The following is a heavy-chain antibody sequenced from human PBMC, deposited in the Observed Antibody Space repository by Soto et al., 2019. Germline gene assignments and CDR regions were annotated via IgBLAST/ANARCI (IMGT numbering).Heavy chain of an antibody. D-gene: IGHD3-22*01. Sequence: GESLKISCKGSGYSFTSYWIGWVRQMPGKGPEWMGIIYPGDSDTRYSPSFQGQVTISADKSISTAYLQWSSLKASDTAMYYCARHIEYYYDSSGYYQNAFDIWRQGTMVTVSS. CDR1: GYSFTSYW. CDR3: ARHIEYYYDSSGYYQNAFDI. V-gene: IGHV5-51*01. CDR2: IYPGDSDT. J-gene: IGHJ3*02.